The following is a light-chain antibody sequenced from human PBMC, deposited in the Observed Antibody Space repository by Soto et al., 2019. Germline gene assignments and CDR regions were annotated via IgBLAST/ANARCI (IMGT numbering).Light chain of an antibody. V-gene: IGKV4-1*01. Sequence: DIVMTQSPGSLAVSLGERATINCKSSQSVLYSSNNKNYLAWYQQKPGQPPKLLIYWASTRESGVPDRFSGSGSGTDFNLTISSLQAEDVAVYYCQQYYSTPYTLGKGTKLEIK. CDR2: WAS. CDR3: QQYYSTPYT. J-gene: IGKJ2*01. CDR1: QSVLYSSNNKNY.